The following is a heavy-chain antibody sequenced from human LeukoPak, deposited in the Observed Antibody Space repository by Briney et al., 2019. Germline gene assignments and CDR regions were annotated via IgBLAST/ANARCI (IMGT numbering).Heavy chain of an antibody. CDR1: GYTFTGYY. CDR2: INPNSGGT. Sequence: VSVKVSCKASGYTFTGYYMHWVRQAPGQGLEWMGWINPNSGGTNYAQKFQGRVTMTRDTSISTAYMELSRLRSDDTAVYYCARDRDGESDHDYWGQGTLVTVSS. D-gene: IGHD3-10*01. J-gene: IGHJ4*02. CDR3: ARDRDGESDHDY. V-gene: IGHV1-2*02.